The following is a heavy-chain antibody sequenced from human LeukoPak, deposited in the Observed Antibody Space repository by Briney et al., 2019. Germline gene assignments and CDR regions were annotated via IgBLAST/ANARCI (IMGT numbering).Heavy chain of an antibody. Sequence: PGGSLRLSCAASGFTFSSYAMSWVRQAPGKGLEWVSAISGSGGSTCYADSVKGRFTISRDNSKNTLYLQMNSLRAEDTAVYYCAKGENYDFWSGYYRFWGQGTLVTVSS. D-gene: IGHD3-3*01. CDR2: ISGSGGST. V-gene: IGHV3-23*01. CDR3: AKGENYDFWSGYYRF. CDR1: GFTFSSYA. J-gene: IGHJ4*02.